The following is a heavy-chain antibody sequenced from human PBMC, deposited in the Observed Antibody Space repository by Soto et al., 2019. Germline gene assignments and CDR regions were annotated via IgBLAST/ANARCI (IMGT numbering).Heavy chain of an antibody. CDR3: AVTAMTTVTTEPFDY. D-gene: IGHD4-17*01. CDR1: GYTFTSYG. J-gene: IGHJ4*02. CDR2: ISAYNGNT. V-gene: IGHV1-18*01. Sequence: ASVNVSCKASGYTFTSYGISWVRQAPGQGLEWMGWISAYNGNTNYAQKLQGRVTMTTDTSTSTAYMELRSLRSDDTAVYYCAVTAMTTVTTEPFDYWGQGTLVTVSS.